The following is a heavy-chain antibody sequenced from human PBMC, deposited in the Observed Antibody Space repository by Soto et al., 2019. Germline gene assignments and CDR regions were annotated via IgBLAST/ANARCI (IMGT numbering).Heavy chain of an antibody. CDR2: IYDSGST. V-gene: IGHV4-30-4*01. J-gene: IGHJ5*02. Sequence: SETLSLTCSVSGASIISGDYYWSWIRQPPGKGLEWIGHIYDSGSTSYSPSLKSRVTISLDTSKNQFSLKLSSLTAADTAVYYCASQGVASYNWFDPWGQGTLVTVSS. CDR1: GASIISGDYY. CDR3: ASQGVASYNWFDP. D-gene: IGHD3-10*01.